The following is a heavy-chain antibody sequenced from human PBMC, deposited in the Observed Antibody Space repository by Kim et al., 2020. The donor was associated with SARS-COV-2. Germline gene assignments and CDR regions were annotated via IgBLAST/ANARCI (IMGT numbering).Heavy chain of an antibody. CDR3: TRDTIIPS. CDR2: T. Sequence: TDYGASVQGRFTMSRDESKNIVYLQMDSLKAADTAVYYCTRDTIIPSWGQGTLVSVSS. J-gene: IGHJ5*01. V-gene: IGHV3-53*01. D-gene: IGHD5-12*01.